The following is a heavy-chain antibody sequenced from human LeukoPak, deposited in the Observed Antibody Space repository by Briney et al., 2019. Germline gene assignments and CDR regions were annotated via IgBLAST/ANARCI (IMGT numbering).Heavy chain of an antibody. CDR2: INHSGGT. CDR1: GGSFSGYY. Sequence: SETLSLTCAVYGGSFSGYYWTWLRQPPGKGLEWIGEINHSGGTNYNPSLKSRVTISVDTSKNQFSLKLSSVTAADTAVYYCARDRGYSYGYWYFDLWGRGTLVTVSS. D-gene: IGHD5-18*01. CDR3: ARDRGYSYGYWYFDL. V-gene: IGHV4-34*01. J-gene: IGHJ2*01.